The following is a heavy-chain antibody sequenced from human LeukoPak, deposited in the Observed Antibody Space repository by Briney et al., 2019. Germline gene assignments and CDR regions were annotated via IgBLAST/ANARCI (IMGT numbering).Heavy chain of an antibody. CDR3: ARDSSSTFSP. CDR1: GGSVSSGSYY. V-gene: IGHV4-61*01. D-gene: IGHD2-2*01. J-gene: IGHJ5*02. Sequence: SETLSLTCTVSGGSVSSGSYYWSWIRQPPGKGLEWIGYIYCSGSTNYNPSLKSRVAISVDTSKNQFSLKLGSVTAADTAVYYCARDSSSTFSPWGQGTLVTVSS. CDR2: IYCSGST.